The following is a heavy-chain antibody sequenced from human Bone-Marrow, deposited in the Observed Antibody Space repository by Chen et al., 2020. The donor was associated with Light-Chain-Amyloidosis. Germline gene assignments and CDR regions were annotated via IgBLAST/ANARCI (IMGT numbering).Heavy chain of an antibody. V-gene: IGHV3-53*01. CDR3: ARNGLGTYSGYPEDY. J-gene: IGHJ4*02. Sequence: EVQLVESGGGLIQPGGSLRLSCAASGFTVSSNYMSWVRQAPGKGLEWVSVSYSGGSTYYADSVKGRFTISRDNSKNTLYLQMNSLRAEDTAVYYCARNGLGTYSGYPEDYWGQGTLVTVSS. CDR1: GFTVSSNY. CDR2: SYSGGST. D-gene: IGHD5-12*01.